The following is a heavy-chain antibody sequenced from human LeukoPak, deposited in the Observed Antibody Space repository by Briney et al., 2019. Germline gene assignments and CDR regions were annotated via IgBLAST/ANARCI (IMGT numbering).Heavy chain of an antibody. CDR3: TRGWGIAARPKVGVNDFDY. Sequence: PGRSLRLSCTASGFTFGDYAMSWFRQAPGKGLEWVGFIRSKAYGGTTEYAASVKGRFTISRDDSKSIAYLQMNSLKTEDTAVYYCTRGWGIAARPKVGVNDFDYWGQGTLVTVSS. D-gene: IGHD6-6*01. CDR2: IRSKAYGGTT. CDR1: GFTFGDYA. J-gene: IGHJ4*02. V-gene: IGHV3-49*03.